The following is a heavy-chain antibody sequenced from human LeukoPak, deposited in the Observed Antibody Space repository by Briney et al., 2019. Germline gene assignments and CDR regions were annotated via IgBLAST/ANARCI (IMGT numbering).Heavy chain of an antibody. D-gene: IGHD2-15*01. J-gene: IGHJ6*03. Sequence: GGSLRLSCTASGFTFGDYAMSWVRQAPGKGLEWVSAISGSGGSTYYADSVKGRFTISRDNSKNTLYLQMNSLRAEDTAVYYCAKDPRDIVVVVAPNYYMDVWGKGTTVTVSS. CDR2: ISGSGGST. CDR3: AKDPRDIVVVVAPNYYMDV. CDR1: GFTFGDYA. V-gene: IGHV3-23*01.